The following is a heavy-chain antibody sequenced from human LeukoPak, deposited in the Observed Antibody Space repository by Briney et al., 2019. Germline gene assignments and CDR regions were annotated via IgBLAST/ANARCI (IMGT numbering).Heavy chain of an antibody. CDR1: GGSFSGYY. D-gene: IGHD3-3*01. CDR2: INHSGST. Sequence: SETLSLTCAVYGGSFSGYYWSWTRQPPGKGLEWIGEINHSGSTNYNPSLKSRVTISVDTSKNQFSLKLSSVTAADTAVYYCARGGDGDFWSGYYPASYGMDVWGQGTTVTVSS. CDR3: ARGGDGDFWSGYYPASYGMDV. J-gene: IGHJ6*02. V-gene: IGHV4-34*01.